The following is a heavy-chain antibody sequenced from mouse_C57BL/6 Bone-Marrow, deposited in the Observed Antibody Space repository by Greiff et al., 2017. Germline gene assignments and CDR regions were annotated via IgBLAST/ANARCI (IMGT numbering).Heavy chain of an antibody. CDR2: SRNKANDYTT. V-gene: IGHV7-1*01. Sequence: EVMLVESGGGLVQSGRSLRLSCATSGFTFSDFYMEWVRQAPGKGLEWIAASRNKANDYTTEYSASVKGRFIVSRDTAQSILYLQMNVLRAEDTAIYYCARAYYDYGFDYWGQGTTLTVSS. CDR1: GFTFSDFY. J-gene: IGHJ2*01. CDR3: ARAYYDYGFDY. D-gene: IGHD2-4*01.